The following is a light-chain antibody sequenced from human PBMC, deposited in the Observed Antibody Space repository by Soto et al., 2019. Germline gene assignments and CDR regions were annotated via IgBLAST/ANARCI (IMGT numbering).Light chain of an antibody. V-gene: IGKV1-39*01. Sequence: DIKMTQSPSSLSASVGDRVTITCRASESIRIHLNWYQQKPGKAPRLLIYAASRLQSGVPSRFSGTGSGTDFTLTISSLQPEDFAIYYCQQTYGKPLVTFGQGTRLE. CDR1: ESIRIH. CDR2: AAS. CDR3: QQTYGKPLVT. J-gene: IGKJ5*01.